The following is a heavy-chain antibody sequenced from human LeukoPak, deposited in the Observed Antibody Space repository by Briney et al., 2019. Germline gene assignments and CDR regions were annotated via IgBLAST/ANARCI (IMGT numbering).Heavy chain of an antibody. J-gene: IGHJ4*02. D-gene: IGHD6-19*01. CDR1: GYTFTSYY. CDR3: ARDQVPIAVAGTGEDY. CDR2: INPSGGST. V-gene: IGHV1-46*01. Sequence: ASVKVSCKASGYTFTSYYMHWVRQAPGQGLEWMGIINPSGGSTSYAQKFQGRVTMTRDMSTSTVYMELSSLRSEDTAVYYCARDQVPIAVAGTGEDYWGQGTLVTVSS.